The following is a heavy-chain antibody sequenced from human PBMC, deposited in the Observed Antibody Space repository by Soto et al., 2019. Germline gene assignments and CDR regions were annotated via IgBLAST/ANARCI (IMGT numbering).Heavy chain of an antibody. V-gene: IGHV3-23*01. Sequence: GGSVTLSCAASGFTFSSYAMSWVRQAPGKGLEWVSAISGSGGSTYYADSVKGRFTISRDNSKNTLYLQMNSLRAEDTAVYYCAKRSGYSGYDHAYFDYGGQGTLVNVSS. CDR3: AKRSGYSGYDHAYFDY. CDR1: GFTFSSYA. J-gene: IGHJ4*02. D-gene: IGHD5-12*01. CDR2: ISGSGGST.